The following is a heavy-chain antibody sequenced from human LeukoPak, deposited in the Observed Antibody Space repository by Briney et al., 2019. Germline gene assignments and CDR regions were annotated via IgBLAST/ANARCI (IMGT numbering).Heavy chain of an antibody. CDR3: ARHVDPNWFDP. CDR1: GGSISSYY. D-gene: IGHD5-12*01. Sequence: SETLSLTCTVSGGSISSYYWSWIRQPPGQGLEWIGYIYYSGSTNYNPSLKSRVTISVDTSKNQFSLELSSVTAADTAVYYCARHVDPNWFDPWGQGTLVTVSS. V-gene: IGHV4-59*08. CDR2: IYYSGST. J-gene: IGHJ5*02.